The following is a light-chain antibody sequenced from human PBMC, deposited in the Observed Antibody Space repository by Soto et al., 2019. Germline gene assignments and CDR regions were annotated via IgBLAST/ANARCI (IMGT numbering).Light chain of an antibody. Sequence: DIQMPQSPSSLSASVGDRVTITCRASQSISSYLNWYQLKPGKAPKLLIYAASSLQSGVPSRFIGSGSGTEFTLTISSLQPEDCAEYFCQQSYSTPDNFGQGTKLEIK. J-gene: IGKJ2*01. V-gene: IGKV1-39*01. CDR3: QQSYSTPDN. CDR1: QSISSY. CDR2: AAS.